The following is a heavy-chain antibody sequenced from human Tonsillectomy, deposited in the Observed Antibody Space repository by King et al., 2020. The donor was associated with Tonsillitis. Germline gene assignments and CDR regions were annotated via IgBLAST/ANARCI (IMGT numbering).Heavy chain of an antibody. CDR1: GFTFSSFW. V-gene: IGHV3-7*03. D-gene: IGHD3-10*01. CDR2: INQDGTDN. J-gene: IGHJ4*02. Sequence: VQLVESGGGLVQPGGSLRLSCAASGFTFSSFWMSWVRQAPGKGLEWLANINQDGTDNYYVDSVKGRFTISRDNAKHSLYLQLNSLRAEDTAVYYCARDILYPGSFVDFDYWGQGTLVTVSS. CDR3: ARDILYPGSFVDFDY.